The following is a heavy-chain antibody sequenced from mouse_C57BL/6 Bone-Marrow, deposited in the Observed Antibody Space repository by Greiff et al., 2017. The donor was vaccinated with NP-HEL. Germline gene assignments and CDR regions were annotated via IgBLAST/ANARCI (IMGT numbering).Heavy chain of an antibody. CDR1: GFTFSDFY. J-gene: IGHJ1*03. CDR3: ARDANWDEVRYFDV. Sequence: EVMLVESGGGLVQSGRSLRLSCATSGFTFSDFYMEWVRQAPGKGLEWIAASRNKANDYTTEYSASVKGRFIVSRDTSQSILYLQMNALRAEDTAIYYCARDANWDEVRYFDVWGTGTTVTVSS. D-gene: IGHD4-1*01. CDR2: SRNKANDYTT. V-gene: IGHV7-1*01.